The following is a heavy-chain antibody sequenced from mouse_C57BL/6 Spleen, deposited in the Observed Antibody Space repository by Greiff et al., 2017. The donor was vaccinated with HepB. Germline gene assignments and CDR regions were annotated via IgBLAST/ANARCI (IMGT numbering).Heavy chain of an antibody. CDR1: GYTFTSYW. V-gene: IGHV1-53*01. CDR3: ARDSRSYRYYFDY. D-gene: IGHD1-1*01. CDR2: INPCNGGT. J-gene: IGHJ2*02. Sequence: QVQLQQPGTELVKPGASVKLSCKASGYTFTSYWMHWVKQRPGHGLEWIGNINPCNGGTNYNEKFKSKATLTVDKSSSTAYMQLSSLTSEDSAVYYCARDSRSYRYYFDYWGQGTSLTVSS.